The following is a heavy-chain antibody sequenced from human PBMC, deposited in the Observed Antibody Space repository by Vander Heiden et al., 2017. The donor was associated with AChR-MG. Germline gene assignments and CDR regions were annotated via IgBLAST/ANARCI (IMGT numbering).Heavy chain of an antibody. CDR2: IWYDGSNK. Sequence: QVQLVESGGAVVQPGRSLSPSCAPSGFTFSSYGMHWVRQAPGKGLEWVAVIWYDGSNKYYADSVKGRFTISRDNSKNTLYLQMNSLRAEDTAVYYCARDSWFRELLPPPLGYWGQGTLVTVSS. V-gene: IGHV3-33*08. J-gene: IGHJ4*02. CDR3: ARDSWFRELLPPPLGY. D-gene: IGHD3-10*01. CDR1: GFTFSSYG.